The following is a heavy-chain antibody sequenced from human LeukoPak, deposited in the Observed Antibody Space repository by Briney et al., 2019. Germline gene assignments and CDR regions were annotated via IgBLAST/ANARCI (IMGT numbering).Heavy chain of an antibody. D-gene: IGHD2-2*01. CDR2: IIPIFGTS. CDR3: ATVYCSSTSCYPLAAFDI. J-gene: IGHJ3*02. CDR1: GGTFSSYA. V-gene: IGHV1-69*13. Sequence: GASVKVSCKASGGTFSSYAISWVRQAPGQGLEWMGGIIPIFGTSNYAQKFQGRVTITADECTSTAYMELCSLRSEDTAVYYCATVYCSSTSCYPLAAFDIWGQGTMVTVSS.